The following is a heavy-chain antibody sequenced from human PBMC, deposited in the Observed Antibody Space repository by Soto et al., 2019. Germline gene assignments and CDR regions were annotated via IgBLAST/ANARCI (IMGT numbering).Heavy chain of an antibody. CDR1: GGSISSYY. CDR2: IYYSGST. V-gene: IGHV4-59*08. D-gene: IGHD3-22*01. Sequence: ETLSLTCTVSGGSISSYYWSWIRQPPGKGLEWIGYIYYSGSTNYNPSLKSRVTISVDTSKNQFSLKLSSVTAADTAVYYCARHYYDSSGYYRKTYYFDYWGQGTLVTSPQ. J-gene: IGHJ4*02. CDR3: ARHYYDSSGYYRKTYYFDY.